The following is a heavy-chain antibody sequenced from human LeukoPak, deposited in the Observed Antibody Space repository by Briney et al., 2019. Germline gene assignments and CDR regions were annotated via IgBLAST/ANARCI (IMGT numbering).Heavy chain of an antibody. CDR3: ATAWHARYYYYYMDV. D-gene: IGHD2-8*01. CDR1: GGSISSSSYY. Sequence: PSETLSLTCTVSGGSISSSSYYWGWIRQPPGKGLEWIGSIYYSGSTYYNPSLKSRVTISVDTSKNQFSLKLSSVTAADTAVYYCATAWHARYYYYYMDVWGKGTTVTVSS. V-gene: IGHV4-39*07. J-gene: IGHJ6*03. CDR2: IYYSGST.